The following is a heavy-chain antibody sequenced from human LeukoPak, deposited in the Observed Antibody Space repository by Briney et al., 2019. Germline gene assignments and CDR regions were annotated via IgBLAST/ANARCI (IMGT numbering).Heavy chain of an antibody. CDR2: INEDGGAK. D-gene: IGHD3-16*01. V-gene: IGHV3-7*01. CDR1: GLTFSNYG. Sequence: GGSLRLSCAASGLTFSNYGMSWVRQAPGKGLGWVANINEDGGAKYYVDSVKGRFTISRDNAKNSQYLQMNSLRVEDTAVYYCATKGGDYWGQGTLVTVSS. J-gene: IGHJ4*02. CDR3: ATKGGDY.